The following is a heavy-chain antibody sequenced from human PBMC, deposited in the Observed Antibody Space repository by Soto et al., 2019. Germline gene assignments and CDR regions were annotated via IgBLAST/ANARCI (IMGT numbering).Heavy chain of an antibody. CDR3: ARPGCSSTSCYRYNWFDP. V-gene: IGHV4-39*01. Sequence: PSETLSLTCTVSGGSISSSSYYWGWIRQPPGKGLEWIGSIYYSGSTYYNPSLKSRVTISVDTSKNQFSLKLSSVTAADTAVYYCARPGCSSTSCYRYNWFDPWGQGTLVTVSS. CDR1: GGSISSSSYY. CDR2: IYYSGST. D-gene: IGHD2-2*01. J-gene: IGHJ5*02.